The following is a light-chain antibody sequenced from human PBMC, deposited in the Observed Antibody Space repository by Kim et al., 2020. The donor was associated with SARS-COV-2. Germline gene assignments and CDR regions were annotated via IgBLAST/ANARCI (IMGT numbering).Light chain of an antibody. CDR1: SPNIGSNT. Sequence: QSVLTQPPSASGTPGQRVTISCSGSSPNIGSNTVNWYQQLPGTAPKLLIYSNNQRPSGVPDRFSGSKSGTSASLAISGLQSEDEAEYYCAAWDDSLNGYVFGTGTKVTVL. J-gene: IGLJ1*01. CDR2: SNN. CDR3: AAWDDSLNGYV. V-gene: IGLV1-44*01.